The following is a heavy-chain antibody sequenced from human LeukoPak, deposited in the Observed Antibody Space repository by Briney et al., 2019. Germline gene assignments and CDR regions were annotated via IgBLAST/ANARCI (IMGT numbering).Heavy chain of an antibody. CDR3: ATVAYSSSFSY. D-gene: IGHD6-13*01. V-gene: IGHV3-21*01. J-gene: IGHJ4*02. CDR2: ISSSSSYI. CDR1: GFTFSSYS. Sequence: GRSLRLSCAASGFTFSSYSMNWVRQAPGKGLEWVSSISSSSSYIYYADSVKGRFTISRDNSKNTLYLQMNSLRAEDTAVYYCATVAYSSSFSYWGQGTLVTVSS.